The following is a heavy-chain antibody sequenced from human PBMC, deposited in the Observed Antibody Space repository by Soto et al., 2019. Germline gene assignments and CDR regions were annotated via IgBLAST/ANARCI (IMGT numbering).Heavy chain of an antibody. V-gene: IGHV3-48*01. CDR2: ISSSSSTI. Sequence: GGSLRLSCAASGFTISYYTMNWVRQAPGKGLEWVSDISSSSSTIYYADSVKGRFTISRDNAKNSLYLQMNSLRAEDTALYYCAREYSSSYANYFDYWGQGTLVTVSS. D-gene: IGHD6-6*01. CDR1: GFTISYYT. CDR3: AREYSSSYANYFDY. J-gene: IGHJ4*02.